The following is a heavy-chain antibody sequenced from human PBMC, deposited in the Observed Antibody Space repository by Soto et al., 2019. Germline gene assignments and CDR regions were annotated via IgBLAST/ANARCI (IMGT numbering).Heavy chain of an antibody. J-gene: IGHJ4*02. CDR3: AKRPGGYVWGSYRYFDY. D-gene: IGHD3-16*02. Sequence: GGSLRLSCAASGFTFSSYAMSWVRQAPGKGLEWVSAISGNGGSTYYADTVKGRFTISRDNSKNTLYLQMNSLRAEDTAVYYFAKRPGGYVWGSYRYFDYWGQGTLVTVSS. CDR1: GFTFSSYA. V-gene: IGHV3-23*01. CDR2: ISGNGGST.